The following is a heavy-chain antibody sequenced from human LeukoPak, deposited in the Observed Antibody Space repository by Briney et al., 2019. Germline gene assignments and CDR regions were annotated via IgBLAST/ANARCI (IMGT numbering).Heavy chain of an antibody. J-gene: IGHJ5*02. CDR2: IWYDGGNK. CDR1: GFTFSSYG. D-gene: IGHD1-26*01. V-gene: IGHV3-33*01. CDR3: ARDRGSYRNFNWFDP. Sequence: PGGSLRLSCAASGFTFSSYGMHWVRQAPGKGLEWVAVIWYDGGNKYYADSVKGRFTISRDNSKNTLDLQMNSLRAEDTAVYYRARDRGSYRNFNWFDPWGQGTLVTVSS.